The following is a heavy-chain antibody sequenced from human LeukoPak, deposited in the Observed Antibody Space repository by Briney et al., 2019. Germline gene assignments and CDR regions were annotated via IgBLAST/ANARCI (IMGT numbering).Heavy chain of an antibody. CDR3: ARHPPRGLGIASAGLFDY. J-gene: IGHJ4*02. Sequence: SETLSLTCAVSGGSISSGVYYWSWIRQPPGKGLEWIGYIYYSGSTNYNSSLKSRVTISVDTSKNQFSLKLSSMTAADTAMYYCARHPPRGLGIASAGLFDYWGQGTLVTVSS. CDR2: IYYSGST. CDR1: GGSISSGVYY. V-gene: IGHV4-61*08. D-gene: IGHD6-13*01.